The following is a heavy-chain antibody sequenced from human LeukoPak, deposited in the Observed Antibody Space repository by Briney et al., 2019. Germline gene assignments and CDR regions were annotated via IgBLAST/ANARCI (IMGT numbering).Heavy chain of an antibody. CDR3: TRENRPFCPFAF. CDR1: GGSIDITNH. V-gene: IGHV4-4*02. Sequence: SGTLALTCGVSGGSIDITNHWSWVRQAPGKGLEWIGEISHDGTTSYRPSLRSRVAMSFDRANNQFSLSLTSVTAADTAVYYCTRENRPFCPFAFWGQGVLVTVSS. J-gene: IGHJ4*02. D-gene: IGHD2/OR15-2a*01. CDR2: ISHDGTT.